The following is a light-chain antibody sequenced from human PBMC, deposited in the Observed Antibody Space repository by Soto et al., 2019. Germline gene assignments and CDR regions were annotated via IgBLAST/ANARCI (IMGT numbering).Light chain of an antibody. V-gene: IGKV3-11*01. CDR2: RVS. CDR1: QTVSRF. Sequence: ETVLTQSPATLSLSPGERATLSCRASQTVSRFLAWYQQKPGQAPRLLIYRVSNRATGVPARFSGSGSGTDFALTSSSLEPEDSGVYYCQQRFTWPLTFGGGTKVEI. J-gene: IGKJ4*01. CDR3: QQRFTWPLT.